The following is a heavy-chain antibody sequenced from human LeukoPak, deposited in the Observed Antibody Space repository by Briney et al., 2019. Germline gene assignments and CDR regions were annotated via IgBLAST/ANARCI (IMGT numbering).Heavy chain of an antibody. J-gene: IGHJ6*03. CDR2: FNHSGNT. D-gene: IGHD5-24*01. V-gene: IGHV4-34*01. Sequence: SETLSLTCAVYGGSFSGHYWSWIRQPPGKGLEWVGEFNHSGNTNYNPSLKSQVTISVDTSKNQFSLKLSSVTAADTAVYYCASRGGYKFRFTDYYYYYMDVWGNGTTVTVSS. CDR3: ASRGGYKFRFTDYYYYYMDV. CDR1: GGSFSGHY.